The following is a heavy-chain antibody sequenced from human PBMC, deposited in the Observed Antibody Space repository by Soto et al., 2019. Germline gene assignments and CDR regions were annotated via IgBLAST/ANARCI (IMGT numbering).Heavy chain of an antibody. CDR2: ISGSGGST. CDR1: GLTCSSYA. CDR3: ASVKFVLPATSDFYFDY. V-gene: IGHV3-23*01. D-gene: IGHD2-2*01. Sequence: PGGSLRLSCAASGLTCSSYAMSWVRQAPGKGLEWVSAISGSGGSTYYADSVKGRFIISRDNSKNTLYLQMNRLRAEDTAVYYCASVKFVLPATSDFYFDYWGQGTLVTVSS. J-gene: IGHJ4*02.